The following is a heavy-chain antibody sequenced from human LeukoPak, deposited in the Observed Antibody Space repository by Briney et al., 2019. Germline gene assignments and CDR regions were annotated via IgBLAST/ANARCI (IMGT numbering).Heavy chain of an antibody. Sequence: ASVKVSCKTSGYTVTTYGISWVRQAPGQGLEWMGWISAYNGDTSYAQKLQGRVAMTTDTSTSTAYMELRSLRSDDTAVYYCARDKTIFPDAFDIWGQGTMVTVSS. CDR3: ARDKTIFPDAFDI. CDR1: GYTVTTYG. J-gene: IGHJ3*02. V-gene: IGHV1-18*01. D-gene: IGHD3-9*01. CDR2: ISAYNGDT.